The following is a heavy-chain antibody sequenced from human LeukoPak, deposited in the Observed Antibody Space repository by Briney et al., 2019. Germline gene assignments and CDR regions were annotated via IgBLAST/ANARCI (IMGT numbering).Heavy chain of an antibody. CDR1: GFTFSSYS. D-gene: IGHD3-10*01. J-gene: IGHJ4*02. Sequence: GGSLRLSCAASGFTFSSYSMNWVRQAPGKGLEWVSSISSSSSYIYYADSVKGRFTISRDNAKNSLYLQMNSLRAEDTAVYYCARALWFGETFPAYWGQGTLVTVSS. V-gene: IGHV3-21*01. CDR3: ARALWFGETFPAY. CDR2: ISSSSSYI.